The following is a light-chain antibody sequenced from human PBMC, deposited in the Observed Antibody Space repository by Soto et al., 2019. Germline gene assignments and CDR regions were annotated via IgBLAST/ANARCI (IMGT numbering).Light chain of an antibody. CDR2: GAS. CDR1: QSVSSSY. CDR3: QQYGSSPT. V-gene: IGKV3-20*01. Sequence: IVLTQSPGTLSLSPGERATLSCRASQSVSSSYLAWYQQKPGQAPRLLIYGASSRATGIPDRFSGSGSGTDFTLTIIKLQPEYFAVYYCQQYGSSPTFGQGTKLEIK. J-gene: IGKJ2*01.